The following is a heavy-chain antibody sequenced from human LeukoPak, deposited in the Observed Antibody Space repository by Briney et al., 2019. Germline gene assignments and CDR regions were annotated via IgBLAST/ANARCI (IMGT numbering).Heavy chain of an antibody. CDR2: IIPIFGTA. J-gene: IGHJ5*02. Sequence: ASVKVSCKASGYTFTSYGISWVRQAPGQGLEWMGGIIPIFGTANYAQKFQGRVTITADESTSTAYMELSSLRSEDTAVYYCARGSHYCSSTSCDGNWFDPWGQGTLVTVSS. D-gene: IGHD2-2*01. V-gene: IGHV1-69*13. CDR1: GYTFTSYG. CDR3: ARGSHYCSSTSCDGNWFDP.